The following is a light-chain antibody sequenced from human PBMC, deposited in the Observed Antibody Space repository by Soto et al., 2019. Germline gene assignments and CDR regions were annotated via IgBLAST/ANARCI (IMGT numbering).Light chain of an antibody. Sequence: SVLPQPASVSVSPGQSITISCTGTSSDIGGYNYVSWYQQHPGKAPKLIIHDVSKWPSGVSNRFSGSKSGNTASLTISGLQAEDEADYYCCSYTTSSTLVFGTGTKVTVL. V-gene: IGLV2-14*03. J-gene: IGLJ1*01. CDR1: SSDIGGYNY. CDR3: CSYTTSSTLV. CDR2: DVS.